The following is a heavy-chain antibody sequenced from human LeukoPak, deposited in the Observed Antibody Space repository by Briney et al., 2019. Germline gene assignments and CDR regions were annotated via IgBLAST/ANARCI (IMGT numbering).Heavy chain of an antibody. CDR3: ARDRGSIGGWFDP. Sequence: SETLSLTCTVSGGSISSSNYYWGWIRQPPGKGLEWIGSNFYSGRTYNNPSLKSRVSISVDTSKNQFSLKLSSVTAADTAVYYCARDRGSIGGWFDPWGQGTLVTVSS. CDR2: NFYSGRT. V-gene: IGHV4-39*07. J-gene: IGHJ5*02. D-gene: IGHD2-15*01. CDR1: GGSISSSNYY.